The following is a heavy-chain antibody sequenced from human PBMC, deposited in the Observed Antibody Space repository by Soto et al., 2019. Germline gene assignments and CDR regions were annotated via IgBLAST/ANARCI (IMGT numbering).Heavy chain of an antibody. V-gene: IGHV4-4*07. CDR1: GGSISSYY. CDR3: ARLAVAVPYWYFDL. CDR2: IYTSGST. Sequence: QVQLQESGPGLVKPSETLSLTCTVSGGSISSYYWSWIRQPAGKGLEWIGRIYTSGSTNYNPSLTSRVTMSVETSKNQFSLKLSSVTAADTAVYYCARLAVAVPYWYFDLWGRGTLVTVSS. J-gene: IGHJ2*01. D-gene: IGHD6-19*01.